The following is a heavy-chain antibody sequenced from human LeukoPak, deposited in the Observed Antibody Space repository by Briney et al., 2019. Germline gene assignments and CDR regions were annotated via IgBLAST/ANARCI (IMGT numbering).Heavy chain of an antibody. D-gene: IGHD1-26*01. V-gene: IGHV3-48*03. Sequence: PGGSLRLSCAASGFTFSNYEMNWVRQAPEKGLEWVSYISGRGDVIYYADSVKGRFTISRDNAKNSLYLQMNSLRAEDTAVYYCARPYYVAANYYFDYWGQGTLVTVSS. CDR1: GFTFSNYE. CDR3: ARPYYVAANYYFDY. J-gene: IGHJ4*02. CDR2: ISGRGDVI.